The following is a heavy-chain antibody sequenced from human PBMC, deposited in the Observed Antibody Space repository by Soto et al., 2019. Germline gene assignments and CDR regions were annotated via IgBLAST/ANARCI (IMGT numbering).Heavy chain of an antibody. J-gene: IGHJ6*03. CDR3: ARHYGYYSHYMDV. Sequence: PSETLSLTCTVSGDSISNNNFYWGWIRQPPGKGLEWIGSIYYSGSTYYNPSLKSRVTISVDTSNNQLSLKLCSVTAADTAVYYCARHYGYYSHYMDVWTKGTTVTVSS. CDR1: GDSISNNNFY. V-gene: IGHV4-39*01. D-gene: IGHD3-10*01. CDR2: IYYSGST.